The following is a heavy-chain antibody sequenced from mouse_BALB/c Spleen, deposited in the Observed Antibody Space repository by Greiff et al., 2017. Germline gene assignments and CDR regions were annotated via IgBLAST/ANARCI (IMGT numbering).Heavy chain of an antibody. J-gene: IGHJ2*01. CDR1: GFTFSSYG. CDR2: ISSGGSYT. D-gene: IGHD1-2*01. CDR3: ARGGLRHYFDY. Sequence: DVMLVESGGDLVKPGGSLKLSCAASGFTFSSYGMSWVRQTPDKRLEWVATISSGGSYTYYPDSVKGRFTISRDNAKNTLYLQMSSLKSEDTAMYYCARGGLRHYFDYWGQGTTLTVSS. V-gene: IGHV5-6*02.